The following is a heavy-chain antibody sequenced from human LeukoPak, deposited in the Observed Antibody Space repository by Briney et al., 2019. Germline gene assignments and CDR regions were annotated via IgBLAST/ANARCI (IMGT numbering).Heavy chain of an antibody. CDR3: ARVGYFYGVVGNFDY. CDR1: GFTFSSYA. V-gene: IGHV4-59*01. J-gene: IGHJ4*02. CDR2: IYYTGNT. Sequence: GSLRLSCAASGFTFSSYAMSWVRQPPGKGLEWIGYIYYTGNTNYNPTLKSRGTISIDMSKNQFSLKLSSVTAADTAVYYCARVGYFYGVVGNFDYWGQGTLVTVSS. D-gene: IGHD2-8*01.